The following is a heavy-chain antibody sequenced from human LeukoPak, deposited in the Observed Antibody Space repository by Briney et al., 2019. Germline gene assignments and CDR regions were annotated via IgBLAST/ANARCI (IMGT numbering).Heavy chain of an antibody. CDR3: ARKTDSGGQGDY. V-gene: IGHV3-23*01. D-gene: IGHD3-22*01. CDR2: IGGSGGGT. J-gene: IGHJ4*02. Sequence: GGSLRLSCAASGFTFSSYAMGWVRQAPGKGLEWVSSIGGSGGGTYYADSVKGRFTISRDNSKNTLYLQMNSLRAEDTAVYYCARKTDSGGQGDYWGPGTLVTVSS. CDR1: GFTFSSYA.